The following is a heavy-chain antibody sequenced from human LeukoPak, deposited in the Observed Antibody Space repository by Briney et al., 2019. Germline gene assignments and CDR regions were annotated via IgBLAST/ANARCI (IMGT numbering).Heavy chain of an antibody. V-gene: IGHV1-8*01. J-gene: IGHJ5*02. CDR2: MNPNNGKT. Sequence: ASVKVSCKASGFKFTSYDINWVRQASGRGLEWMGWMNPNNGKTGYAQKFQGRVTMTRDTSTSTAYMELRGLISEDTAVYYCVRDGEGVAISVNYWFDPWGQGTLVTVSS. CDR3: VRDGEGVAISVNYWFDP. D-gene: IGHD3-10*01. CDR1: GFKFTSYD.